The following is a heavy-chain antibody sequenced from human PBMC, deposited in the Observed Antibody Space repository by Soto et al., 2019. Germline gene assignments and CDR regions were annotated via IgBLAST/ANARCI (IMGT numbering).Heavy chain of an antibody. Sequence: ASVKVSCKASGYTFTGYYMHWVRQAPGQGLEWMGWINPNSGGTNYAQKFQGWVTMTTDTSTSTAYMELRSLRSDDTAVYYCARVEDIVVVVAANAGFDYWGQGTLVTVSS. D-gene: IGHD2-15*01. CDR2: INPNSGGT. CDR3: ARVEDIVVVVAANAGFDY. V-gene: IGHV1-2*04. CDR1: GYTFTGYY. J-gene: IGHJ4*02.